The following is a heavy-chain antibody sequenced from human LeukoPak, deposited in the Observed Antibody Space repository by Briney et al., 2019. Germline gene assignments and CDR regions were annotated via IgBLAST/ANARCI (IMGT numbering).Heavy chain of an antibody. V-gene: IGHV3-30*02. J-gene: IGHJ6*03. Sequence: GGSLRLSCAASGFTFSSYGMHWVRQAPGKGLEWVAFIRYDGSNKYYADSVKGRFTTSRDNSKNTLYLQMNSLRAKDTAVYYCAKDSFATVRGYYYYYMDVWGKGTTVTVSS. CDR2: IRYDGSNK. D-gene: IGHD4-11*01. CDR3: AKDSFATVRGYYYYYMDV. CDR1: GFTFSSYG.